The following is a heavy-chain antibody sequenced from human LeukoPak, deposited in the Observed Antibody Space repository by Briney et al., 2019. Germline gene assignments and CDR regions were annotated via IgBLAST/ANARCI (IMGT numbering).Heavy chain of an antibody. CDR3: ARSRWDTAMALDY. V-gene: IGHV4-4*07. J-gene: IGHJ4*02. D-gene: IGHD5-18*01. Sequence: SETLSLTCTVSGGSISSYYWSWLRQPAGKGLEWIGRIYTSGSTNYNPSLKSRVTISVDTSKNQFSLKLSFVTAADTAVYYCARSRWDTAMALDYWGQGTLVTVSS. CDR2: IYTSGST. CDR1: GGSISSYY.